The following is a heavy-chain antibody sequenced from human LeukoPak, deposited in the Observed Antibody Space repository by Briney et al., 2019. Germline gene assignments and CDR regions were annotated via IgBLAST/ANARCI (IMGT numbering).Heavy chain of an antibody. CDR3: AREVREWELPRAYFDY. J-gene: IGHJ4*02. CDR1: GGSIRSSSYY. Sequence: SETLSLTCTVSGGSIRSSSYYWGWIRQPPGKGLEWIGSIYYSGSTYYNPSLKSRVTISVDTSKKHFSLKLSSVTAADTAVYYCAREVREWELPRAYFDYWGQGTLVTVSS. CDR2: IYYSGST. V-gene: IGHV4-39*02. D-gene: IGHD1-26*01.